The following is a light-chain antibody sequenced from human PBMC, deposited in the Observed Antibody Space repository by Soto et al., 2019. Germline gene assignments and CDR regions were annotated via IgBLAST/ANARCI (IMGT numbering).Light chain of an antibody. Sequence: DIQMTQSPSSLSASVGDRVTITCRASQSISSYLNWYQQKPGKAPKLLIYAASSLQSRVPSRFSGSGSGTDFTLTISSLQPEDFATYYCQQSYSTPWWFGQGTKVDIK. V-gene: IGKV1-39*01. J-gene: IGKJ1*01. CDR3: QQSYSTPWW. CDR2: AAS. CDR1: QSISSY.